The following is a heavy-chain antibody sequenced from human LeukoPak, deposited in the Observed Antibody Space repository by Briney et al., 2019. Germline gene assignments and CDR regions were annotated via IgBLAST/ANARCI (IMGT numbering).Heavy chain of an antibody. D-gene: IGHD3-10*02. V-gene: IGHV3-48*04. CDR1: GFTFSSYW. Sequence: GGSLRLSCAASGFTFSSYWMSWVRQAPGKGLEWVSYISSTSSTKYYADSAKGRCTISRDNAKNSLYLQMNSLRAEDTAVYYCAELGITMIGGVWGKGTTVTISS. CDR2: ISSTSSTK. J-gene: IGHJ6*04. CDR3: AELGITMIGGV.